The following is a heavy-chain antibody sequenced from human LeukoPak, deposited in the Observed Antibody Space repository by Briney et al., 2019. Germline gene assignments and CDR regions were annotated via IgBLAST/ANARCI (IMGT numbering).Heavy chain of an antibody. CDR3: AHRRRYYDILTGYSKGRNWFDP. J-gene: IGHJ5*02. Sequence: SGPTLVKPTQTLTLTCTFSGFSLSTSGVGVGWIRQPPGKALEWLALIYWDDDKRYSPSLKGRLTITKDTSKNQVVLTMTNMDPVDTATYYCAHRRRYYDILTGYSKGRNWFDPWGQGTLVTVSS. V-gene: IGHV2-5*02. D-gene: IGHD3-9*01. CDR2: IYWDDDK. CDR1: GFSLSTSGVG.